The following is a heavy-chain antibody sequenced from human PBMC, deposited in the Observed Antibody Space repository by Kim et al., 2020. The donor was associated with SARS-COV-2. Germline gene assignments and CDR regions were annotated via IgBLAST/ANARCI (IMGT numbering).Heavy chain of an antibody. CDR2: SGSP. CDR3: ATDSRVGY. Sequence: SGSPYYNPPRKSRVPISVDTSKNQFSLKLSSVTAADTAVYYCATDSRVGYWGQGTLVTVSS. V-gene: IGHV4-39*01. D-gene: IGHD6-13*01. J-gene: IGHJ4*02.